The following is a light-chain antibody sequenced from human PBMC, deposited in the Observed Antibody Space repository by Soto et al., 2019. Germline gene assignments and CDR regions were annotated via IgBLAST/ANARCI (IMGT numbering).Light chain of an antibody. CDR3: QQYINWT. J-gene: IGKJ4*02. V-gene: IGKV3-15*01. CDR2: GAS. CDR1: QNIRSD. Sequence: EIVMTQSPATLSVSPGERVTLSCRASQNIRSDLAWYQQKPGQAPRLLMYGASIRATGVPARFSGSGSGTDFTLTISSLQSEDLALYYCQQYINWTFGGGTKVDIK.